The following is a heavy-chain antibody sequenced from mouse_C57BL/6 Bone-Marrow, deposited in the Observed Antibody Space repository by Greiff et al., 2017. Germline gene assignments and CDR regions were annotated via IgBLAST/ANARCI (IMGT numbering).Heavy chain of an antibody. CDR2: IDPSDSYT. CDR3: ARGLPRRAMDY. D-gene: IGHD2-2*01. Sequence: QVQLQQPGAELVMPGASVKLSCKASGYTFTSYWMHWVKQRPGQGLEWIGEIDPSDSYTNYNQKFKGKSTLTVDKSSSTAYMQLSSLTSEDSAVYYCARGLPRRAMDYWGQGTSVTVSS. V-gene: IGHV1-69*01. CDR1: GYTFTSYW. J-gene: IGHJ4*01.